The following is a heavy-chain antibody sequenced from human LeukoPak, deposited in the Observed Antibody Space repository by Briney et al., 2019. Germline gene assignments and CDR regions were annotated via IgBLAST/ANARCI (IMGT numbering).Heavy chain of an antibody. J-gene: IGHJ4*02. Sequence: PGGSLRLSCAASGFTFNSYVMTWVRLAPGKGLEWVSSISASGAATYYADSVKGRFTSSRDDSKDVMYLQMNSLRAEDTAVYYCARGPKGKYYFDYWGQGTLVTVSS. CDR2: ISASGAAT. CDR1: GFTFNSYV. CDR3: ARGPKGKYYFDY. V-gene: IGHV3-23*01.